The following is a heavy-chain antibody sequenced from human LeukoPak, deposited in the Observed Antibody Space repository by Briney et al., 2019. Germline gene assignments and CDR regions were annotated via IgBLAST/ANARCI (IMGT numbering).Heavy chain of an antibody. CDR2: IYSGGST. V-gene: IGHV3-66*01. CDR3: ASRANSSSWIYYYYYYGMDV. J-gene: IGHJ6*02. Sequence: GGSLRLSCAASGFTFSSYAMSWVRQAPGKGLEWVSVIYSGGSTYYADSVKGGFTISRDNSKNTLYLQMNSLRAEDTAVYYCASRANSSSWIYYYYYYGMDVWGQGTTVTVSS. D-gene: IGHD6-13*01. CDR1: GFTFSSYA.